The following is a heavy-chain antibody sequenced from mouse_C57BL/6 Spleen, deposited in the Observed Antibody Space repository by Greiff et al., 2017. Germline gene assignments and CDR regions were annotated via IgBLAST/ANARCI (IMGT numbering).Heavy chain of an antibody. V-gene: IGHV1-69*01. CDR3: ARWYSGSSTYAMDY. Sequence: QVQLQQPGAELVMPGASVKLSCKASGYTFTSYWMHWVKQRPGQGLEWIGEIDPSDSYTNYNQKFKGKSTLTVDKSSSTAYMQLISLSSEDSAVYYCARWYSGSSTYAMDYWGQGTSVTVSS. J-gene: IGHJ4*01. D-gene: IGHD1-1*01. CDR1: GYTFTSYW. CDR2: IDPSDSYT.